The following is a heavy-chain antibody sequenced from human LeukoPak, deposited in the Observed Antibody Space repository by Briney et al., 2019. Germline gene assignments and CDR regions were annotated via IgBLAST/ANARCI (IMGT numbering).Heavy chain of an antibody. Sequence: SETLSLTCAVYGGSFSGYYWSWIRQPPGKGLEWFGEINHSGSTNYNPSLKSRVTISVDTSKNQFSLKLSSVTAADTAVYYCARDRHIDCGGDCYSGFDPWGQGTLVTVSS. D-gene: IGHD2-21*02. V-gene: IGHV4-34*01. CDR1: GGSFSGYY. CDR3: ARDRHIDCGGDCYSGFDP. CDR2: INHSGST. J-gene: IGHJ5*02.